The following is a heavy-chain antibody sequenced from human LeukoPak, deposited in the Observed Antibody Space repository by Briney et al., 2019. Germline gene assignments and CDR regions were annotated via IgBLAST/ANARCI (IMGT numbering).Heavy chain of an antibody. D-gene: IGHD2-2*01. CDR3: ARELAQLEDIVVVPAAMPWFDP. CDR2: ISSTGSPI. V-gene: IGHV3-11*01. CDR1: GFTFSDYY. J-gene: IGHJ5*02. Sequence: GGSLRLSCAASGFTFSDYYMSWIRQAPGKGLEWVSYISSTGSPIYYADSVKGRFTISRDNAKNSLYLQMNSLRAEDTAVYYCARELAQLEDIVVVPAAMPWFDPWGQGTLVTVSS.